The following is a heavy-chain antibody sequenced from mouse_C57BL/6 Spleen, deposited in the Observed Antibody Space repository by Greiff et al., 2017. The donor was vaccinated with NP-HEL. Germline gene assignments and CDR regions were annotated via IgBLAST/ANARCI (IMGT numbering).Heavy chain of an antibody. CDR1: GYTFTGYW. CDR3: AREGTFDY. Sequence: QVQLQQSGAELMQPGASVKLSCKASGYTFTGYWIAWVKQIPGHGLEWIGEIFPGSGSTNYNEKFKGKAKFTAETSSNTAYMQPSSLTTEDSAIYYCAREGTFDYWGQGTTLTVSS. J-gene: IGHJ2*01. V-gene: IGHV1-9*01. CDR2: IFPGSGST. D-gene: IGHD2-14*01.